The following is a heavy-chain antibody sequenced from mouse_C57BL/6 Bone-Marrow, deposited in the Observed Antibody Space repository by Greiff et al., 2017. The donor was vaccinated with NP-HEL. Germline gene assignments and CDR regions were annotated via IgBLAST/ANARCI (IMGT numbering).Heavy chain of an antibody. CDR2: IYPGNSDT. D-gene: IGHD1-1*01. J-gene: IGHJ4*01. CDR3: TSYYGRDYYAMDY. Sequence: VQLQQSGTVLARPGASVKMSCKTSGYTFTSYWMHWVKQRPGQGLEWIGAIYPGNSDTSYNQKFTGKAKLTAVTSASTAYMELSSLTNEDSAVYYCTSYYGRDYYAMDYWGQGTSVTVSS. V-gene: IGHV1-5*01. CDR1: GYTFTSYW.